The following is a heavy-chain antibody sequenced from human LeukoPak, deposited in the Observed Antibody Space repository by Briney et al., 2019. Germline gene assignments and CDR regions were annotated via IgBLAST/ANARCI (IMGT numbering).Heavy chain of an antibody. V-gene: IGHV4-59*08. CDR1: GGSISSYY. D-gene: IGHD6-13*01. J-gene: IGHJ5*02. CDR3: ARPLGGSSLGWFDP. CDR2: IYYSGST. Sequence: SSETLSLTCTVSGGSISSYYWSWIRQPPGKGLEWIGYIYYSGSTNYNPSLKGRVTISVDTSKNQFSLKLSSVTAADTAVYYCARPLGGSSLGWFDPWGQGTLVTVSS.